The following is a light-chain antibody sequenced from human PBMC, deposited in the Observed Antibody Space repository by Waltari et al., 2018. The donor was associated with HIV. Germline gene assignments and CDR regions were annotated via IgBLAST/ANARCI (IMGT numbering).Light chain of an antibody. CDR2: GAS. Sequence: EIVLTQSPGTLSLSPGGRATLSCRASQSLTNSYLAWYQQKPGQAPRLLIYGASTRATGIPDRFSGSGSGTDFSLTISRLQPEDFALYYCQQYNDAPLTFGGGTKVDIK. J-gene: IGKJ4*01. CDR3: QQYNDAPLT. V-gene: IGKV3-20*01. CDR1: QSLTNSY.